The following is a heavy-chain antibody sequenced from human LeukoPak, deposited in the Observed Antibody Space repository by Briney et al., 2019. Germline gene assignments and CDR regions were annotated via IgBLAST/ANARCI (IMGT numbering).Heavy chain of an antibody. Sequence: GGSLRLSCAASGFTFSSYAMSWVRQAPGKGLEWVSGISGSGGSTYYADSVKGRFTISRDNAKKSLYLQMNSLRVDDTAVYYCARASRYGLGWFDPWGQGTLVTVSS. V-gene: IGHV3-23*01. J-gene: IGHJ5*02. CDR2: ISGSGGST. D-gene: IGHD5-18*01. CDR3: ARASRYGLGWFDP. CDR1: GFTFSSYA.